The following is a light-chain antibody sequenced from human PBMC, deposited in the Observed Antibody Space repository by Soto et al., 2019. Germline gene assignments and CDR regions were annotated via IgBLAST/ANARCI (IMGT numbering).Light chain of an antibody. CDR2: DVS. CDR1: SSDVGGYNY. V-gene: IGLV2-11*01. CDR3: CSYAGSSTWV. J-gene: IGLJ7*01. Sequence: QSALTQPRSVSGSPGQSVTISCTGTSSDVGGYNYVSWYQQHPGKAPKLMIYDVSKRPSGVPDRFSGSKSGNTASLTISGLQAEDEADYYCCSYAGSSTWVLGGGTQLTVL.